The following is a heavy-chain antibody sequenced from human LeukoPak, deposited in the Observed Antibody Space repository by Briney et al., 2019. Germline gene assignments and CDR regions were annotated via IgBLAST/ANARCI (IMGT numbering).Heavy chain of an antibody. CDR2: ISSSSSYI. Sequence: PGGSLRLSCAASEFTFSSYWMHWVRQAPGKGLEWVSSISSSSSYIYYADSVKGRFTISRDNAKNSLYLQMNSLRAEDTAVYYCARDPSIVVVPAANDYWGQGTLVTVSS. D-gene: IGHD2-2*01. V-gene: IGHV3-21*01. CDR1: EFTFSSYW. J-gene: IGHJ4*02. CDR3: ARDPSIVVVPAANDY.